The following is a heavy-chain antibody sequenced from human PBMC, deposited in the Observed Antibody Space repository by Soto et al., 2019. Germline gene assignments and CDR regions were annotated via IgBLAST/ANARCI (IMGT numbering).Heavy chain of an antibody. CDR3: ARESYYGSGSLFDYYYCYGMDV. J-gene: IGHJ6*02. CDR2: INPNSGGT. Sequence: ASVKVSCKASGYTFTGYYMHWVRQAPGQGLEWMGWINPNSGGTNYAQKFQGWVTMTRDTSISTAYMELSRLRSDDTAVYYCARESYYGSGSLFDYYYCYGMDVWGQGTTVTVSS. V-gene: IGHV1-2*04. CDR1: GYTFTGYY. D-gene: IGHD3-10*01.